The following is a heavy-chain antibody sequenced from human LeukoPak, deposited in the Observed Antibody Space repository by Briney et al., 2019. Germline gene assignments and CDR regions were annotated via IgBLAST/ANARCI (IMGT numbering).Heavy chain of an antibody. J-gene: IGHJ4*02. CDR3: ARRRQLVGGPNDY. CDR2: IYYSGST. Sequence: PSETLSLTCTVSGGSISSSSYYWGWIRQPPGKGLEWIGSIYYSGSTYYNPSLKSRVTISVDTSKIQFSLKLSSVTAADTAVYYCARRRQLVGGPNDYWGQGTLVTVSS. V-gene: IGHV4-39*01. D-gene: IGHD6-13*01. CDR1: GGSISSSSYY.